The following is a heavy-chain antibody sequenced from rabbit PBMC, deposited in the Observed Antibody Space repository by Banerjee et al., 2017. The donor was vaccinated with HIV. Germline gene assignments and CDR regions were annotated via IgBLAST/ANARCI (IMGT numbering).Heavy chain of an antibody. CDR2: IDTGRSGRT. J-gene: IGHJ4*01. CDR3: ARGDDGDPSDGYALSS. V-gene: IGHV1S45*01. Sequence: QQQLVESGGGLVKPGASLTLTCKASGFSFSSGYWICWVRQAPGKGLEWIACIDTGRSGRTDYATWAKGRFTISKTSSTTVTLQITSLTAADSATYFCARGDDGDPSDGYALSSWGPGTLVTVS. D-gene: IGHD6-1*01. CDR1: GFSFSSGYW.